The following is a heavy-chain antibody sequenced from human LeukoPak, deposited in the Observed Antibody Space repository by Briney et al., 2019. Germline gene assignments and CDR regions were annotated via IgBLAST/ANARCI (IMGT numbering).Heavy chain of an antibody. CDR1: GFTFSSYS. V-gene: IGHV3-21*01. D-gene: IGHD2-2*01. J-gene: IGHJ3*02. Sequence: GGSLRLSCAASGFTFSSYSMNWVRQAPGKGLEWVSSISGSSSYIYYADSVKGRFTISRDNAKNSLYLQMNSLRAEDTAVYYCASNIVVVPAAMILDALDIWGQGTMVTVSS. CDR2: ISGSSSYI. CDR3: ASNIVVVPAAMILDALDI.